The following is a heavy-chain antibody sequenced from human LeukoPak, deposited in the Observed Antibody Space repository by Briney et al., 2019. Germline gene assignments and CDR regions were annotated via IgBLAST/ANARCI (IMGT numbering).Heavy chain of an antibody. D-gene: IGHD5-18*01. J-gene: IGHJ4*02. CDR2: ISYDGSNK. Sequence: GRSLILSCAASGFTFSSYAMHWARQAPGKGLEWVAVISYDGSNKYYADSVKGRFTISRDNSKNTLYLQMNSLRAEDTAVYYCARGGPFDTAMVTTYWGQGTLVTVSS. CDR1: GFTFSSYA. V-gene: IGHV3-30*04. CDR3: ARGGPFDTAMVTTY.